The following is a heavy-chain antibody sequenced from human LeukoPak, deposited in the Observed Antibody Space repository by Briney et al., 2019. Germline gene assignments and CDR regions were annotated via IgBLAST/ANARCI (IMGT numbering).Heavy chain of an antibody. V-gene: IGHV3-23*01. Sequence: GGSLRLSCAASGFTFDAYWMSWVRQAPGKGLEWVSTISGSGGSTYYADSVKGRFTISRDNSKNTLYLQMNSLRAEDTAVYYCAKTGPLAARPKFDYWGQGTLVTVSS. CDR1: GFTFDAYW. J-gene: IGHJ4*02. CDR3: AKTGPLAARPKFDY. D-gene: IGHD6-6*01. CDR2: ISGSGGST.